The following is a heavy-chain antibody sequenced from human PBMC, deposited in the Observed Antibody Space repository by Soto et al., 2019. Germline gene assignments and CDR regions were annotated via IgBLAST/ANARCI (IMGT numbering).Heavy chain of an antibody. Sequence: SQTLSLTCAISGDSVSRNSAAWNWIRQSPSRGLEWLGRTYYRSKWYNDYAVSVKSRITINPDTSKNQFSLQLNSVTPEDTAVYPSARDLNPSGSLDYWGHGTLVTVSS. CDR1: GDSVSRNSAA. D-gene: IGHD3-10*01. CDR2: TYYRSKWYN. J-gene: IGHJ4*01. CDR3: ARDLNPSGSLDY. V-gene: IGHV6-1*01.